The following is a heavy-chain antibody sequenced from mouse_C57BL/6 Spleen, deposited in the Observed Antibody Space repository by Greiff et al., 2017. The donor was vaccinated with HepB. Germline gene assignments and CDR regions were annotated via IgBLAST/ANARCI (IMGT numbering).Heavy chain of an antibody. V-gene: IGHV1-26*01. CDR2: INPNNGGT. J-gene: IGHJ2*01. Sequence: VQLKQSGPELVKPGASVKISCKASGYTFTDYYMNWVKQSHGKSLEWIGDINPNNGGTSYNQKFKGKATLTVDKSSSTAYMELRSLTSEDSAVYYCARRDDYDGDYWGQGTTLTVSS. D-gene: IGHD2-4*01. CDR1: GYTFTDYY. CDR3: ARRDDYDGDY.